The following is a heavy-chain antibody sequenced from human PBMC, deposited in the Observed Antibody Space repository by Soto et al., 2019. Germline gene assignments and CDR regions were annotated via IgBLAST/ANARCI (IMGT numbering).Heavy chain of an antibody. CDR1: GFTFSSYA. V-gene: IGHV3-30-3*01. D-gene: IGHD1-1*01. CDR3: SRGTSPRPTGRQNRGFDY. J-gene: IGHJ4*02. CDR2: ISYDGSSK. Sequence: GGSLRLSCAASGFTFSSYAMHWVRQAPGKGLEWVAIISYDGSSKYYADSVKGRFTISRDNSKNTLYLQMNSLRAEDTAVYYWSRGTSPRPTGRQNRGFDYWGQGTLVTVSS.